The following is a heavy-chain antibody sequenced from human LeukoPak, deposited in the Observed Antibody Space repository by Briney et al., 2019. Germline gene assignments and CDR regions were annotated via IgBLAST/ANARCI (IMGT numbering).Heavy chain of an antibody. CDR1: GFTVSSNY. Sequence: GGSLRLSCAASGFTVSSNYMSWVRQAPGKGLEWVSLIYSGGSTNYADSVKGRFTISRDNSKNTLYLQMNSLRAEDTAVYYCARWSYGGVDYWGQGTLVTVSP. CDR2: IYSGGST. J-gene: IGHJ4*02. V-gene: IGHV3-53*01. CDR3: ARWSYGGVDY. D-gene: IGHD4/OR15-4a*01.